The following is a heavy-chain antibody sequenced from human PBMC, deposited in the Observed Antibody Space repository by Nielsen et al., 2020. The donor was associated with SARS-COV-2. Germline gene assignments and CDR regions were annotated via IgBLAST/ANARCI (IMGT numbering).Heavy chain of an antibody. Sequence: GASVKISCEGSGCSYTSYWIGWERQLPGKGLEWMVIIYPGDSDTRYNPSFQGQVSISAVKSNSTAYLQWSSLKASDTAMYYCARTNPTDPAMEDYFDYWGQGTLVTVSS. CDR3: ARTNPTDPAMEDYFDY. CDR2: IYPGDSDT. CDR1: GCSYTSYW. J-gene: IGHJ4*02. V-gene: IGHV5-51*01. D-gene: IGHD5-18*01.